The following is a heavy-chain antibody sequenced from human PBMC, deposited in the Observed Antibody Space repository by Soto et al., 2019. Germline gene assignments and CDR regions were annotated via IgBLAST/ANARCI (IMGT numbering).Heavy chain of an antibody. CDR1: GFTFSSYG. J-gene: IGHJ6*02. Sequence: PWGSLRLSCAASGFTFSSYGMHFVRQSPFKWLEWVAVISYDGSNKYYADSVKGRFTISRDNSKNTLYLQMNSLRAEDTAVYYCAKDGGIAADYYYYYGMDVWGQGTTVTVSS. D-gene: IGHD6-13*01. V-gene: IGHV3-30*18. CDR3: AKDGGIAADYYYYYGMDV. CDR2: ISYDGSNK.